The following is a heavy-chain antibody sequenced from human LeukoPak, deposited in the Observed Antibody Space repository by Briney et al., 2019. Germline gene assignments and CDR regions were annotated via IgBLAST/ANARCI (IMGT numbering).Heavy chain of an antibody. J-gene: IGHJ3*02. V-gene: IGHV4-38-2*01. CDR1: GFTFSAYW. D-gene: IGHD5-18*01. Sequence: GSLRLSCAASGFTFSAYWMSWVRQPPGKGLEWIGNIYYTGNTYYNVSLKSRVTISLDTSKNQFSLKVSSMTAADTAVYYCTKSDGYGLIRIWGQGTMVTVSS. CDR2: IYYTGNT. CDR3: TKSDGYGLIRI.